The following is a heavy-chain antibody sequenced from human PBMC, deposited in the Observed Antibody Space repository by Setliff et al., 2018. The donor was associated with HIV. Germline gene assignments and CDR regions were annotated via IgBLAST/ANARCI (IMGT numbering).Heavy chain of an antibody. V-gene: IGHV4-4*02. D-gene: IGHD3-22*01. CDR1: GGSISDNNW. J-gene: IGHJ4*02. CDR2: IFHSGST. CDR3: ASRWGSYYDTNGHPFDY. Sequence: ETLSLTCAVSGGSISDNNWWSWVRQPPGKELEWIGEIFHSGSTNYNPSLKSRVTILVDKSEDHFSLRLSSVTAADTAVYYCASRWGSYYDTNGHPFDYWGQGTLVTVSS.